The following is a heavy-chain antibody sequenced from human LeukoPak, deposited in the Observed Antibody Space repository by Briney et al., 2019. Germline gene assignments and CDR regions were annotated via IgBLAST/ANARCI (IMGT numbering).Heavy chain of an antibody. Sequence: GRSLRLSCAASGFTFDSYAMHWVRQAPGKGLEWVAVISYDGSDKYSADSVKGRFTISRDNSKNTLCLQMNSLRAEDTAVYYCAKQLGYCSDGSCYFPYWGQGTLVTVSS. CDR3: AKQLGYCSDGSCYFPY. D-gene: IGHD2-15*01. V-gene: IGHV3-30-3*02. J-gene: IGHJ4*02. CDR2: ISYDGSDK. CDR1: GFTFDSYA.